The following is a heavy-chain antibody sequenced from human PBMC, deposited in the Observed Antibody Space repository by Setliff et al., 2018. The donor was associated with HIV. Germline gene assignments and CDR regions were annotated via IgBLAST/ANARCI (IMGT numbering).Heavy chain of an antibody. CDR1: GGSFSGYY. CDR3: ATASGYDLFMGAFDI. CDR2: INQSGGI. V-gene: IGHV4-34*01. J-gene: IGHJ3*02. Sequence: PSETLSLTCAVSGGSFSGYYWSWIRQPPGKGLEWIGEINQSGGINYNPSLKSRVTISIDTFKNQFSMKLYSVTAADTAVYYCATASGYDLFMGAFDIWGRGTMVTVSS. D-gene: IGHD5-12*01.